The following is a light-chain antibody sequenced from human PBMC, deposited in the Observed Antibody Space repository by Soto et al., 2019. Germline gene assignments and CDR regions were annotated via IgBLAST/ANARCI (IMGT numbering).Light chain of an antibody. CDR3: QQDDTLFR. CDR1: QDISNS. Sequence: DIQMTQSPSSLSASVGDRVTITCQASQDISNSLNWYQQKPGQAPKLLIHGASNLEAGVPSRFSGSGSVTDFTFTISSLQPEDTGTYYCQQDDTLFRFGPGTKVDI. J-gene: IGKJ3*01. V-gene: IGKV1-33*01. CDR2: GAS.